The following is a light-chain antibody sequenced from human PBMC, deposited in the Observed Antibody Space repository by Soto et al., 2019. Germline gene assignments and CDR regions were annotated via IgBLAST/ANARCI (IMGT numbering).Light chain of an antibody. J-gene: IGKJ5*01. CDR1: QSVSSTY. V-gene: IGKV3-20*01. CDR3: QQYGSSPIT. CDR2: GSS. Sequence: EIVLTQSPGALSLSPGERATLSCRASQSVSSTYLAWHQQKPGQAPRLLIYGSSSRATGIPDRFSGSGPGTDFTLTISRLEPEDFAVYYCQQYGSSPITFGQGTRLEIK.